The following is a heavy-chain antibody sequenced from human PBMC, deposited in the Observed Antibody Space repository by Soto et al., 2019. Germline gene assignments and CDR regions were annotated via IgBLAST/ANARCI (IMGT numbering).Heavy chain of an antibody. CDR2: IWYDGSKK. CDR1: GFTFSSYG. D-gene: IGHD3-10*01. J-gene: IGHJ4*02. Sequence: QVQLVESGGGVVQPGRSLRLSCAASGFTFSSYGMQWVRQAPGKGLEWVAVIWYDGSKKYYADSVKGRFTISRDNSKNTLYLQMNSLRAEDTAVYYYGAGAYFFDYWGQGTLVTVSS. CDR3: GAGAYFFDY. V-gene: IGHV3-33*01.